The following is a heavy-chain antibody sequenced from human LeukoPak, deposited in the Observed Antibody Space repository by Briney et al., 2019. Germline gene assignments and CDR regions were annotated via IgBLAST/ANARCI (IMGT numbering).Heavy chain of an antibody. V-gene: IGHV4-59*01. D-gene: IGHD5-18*01. CDR2: IYYSGST. CDR1: GGFISSYY. CDR3: ARDTALGLYYYGMDV. J-gene: IGHJ6*04. Sequence: SETLSLTCTVSGGFISSYYWSWSRQPPGKGLEWIGYIYYSGSTNYNPSLKSRVTISVDTSKNQFSLKLSSVTAADTAVYYCARDTALGLYYYGMDVWGKGTMVTVSS.